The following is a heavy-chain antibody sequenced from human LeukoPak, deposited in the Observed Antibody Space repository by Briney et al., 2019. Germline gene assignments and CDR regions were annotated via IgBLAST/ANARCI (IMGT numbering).Heavy chain of an antibody. V-gene: IGHV1-2*02. CDR2: LSPNSGGT. Sequence: EASVKVSCKASGYTFTAYYIHWVRQAPGQGLEWMGWLSPNSGGTDYAQKFQGRVTMTRDTSLSTAYVELSSLTSDDTAVYYCAIQPWGSGNNWYFDLWGRGTLVTVSS. J-gene: IGHJ2*01. CDR3: AIQPWGSGNNWYFDL. D-gene: IGHD7-27*01. CDR1: GYTFTAYY.